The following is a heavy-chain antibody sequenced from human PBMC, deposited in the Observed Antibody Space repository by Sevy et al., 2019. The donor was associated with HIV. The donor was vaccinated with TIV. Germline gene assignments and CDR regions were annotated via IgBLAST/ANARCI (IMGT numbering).Heavy chain of an antibody. CDR1: GFTFSSYS. Sequence: GGSLRLSCAASGFTFSSYSMNWVRQAPGKGLEWVSSISSSSSYIYYADSVKGRFTISRDNAKNSLYLQMNSLRAEDMAVYYCARDWSYYDSSGYYPMYFDYWGQGTLVTVSS. J-gene: IGHJ4*02. V-gene: IGHV3-21*01. CDR3: ARDWSYYDSSGYYPMYFDY. D-gene: IGHD3-22*01. CDR2: ISSSSSYI.